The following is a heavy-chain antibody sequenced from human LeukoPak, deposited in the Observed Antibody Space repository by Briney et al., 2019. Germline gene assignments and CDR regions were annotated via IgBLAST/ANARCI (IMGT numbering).Heavy chain of an antibody. D-gene: IGHD4-23*01. J-gene: IGHJ5*02. Sequence: ASVKVSCKASGGTFSSYAISWVRQAPGQGLEWMGGVIPILGIANYAQKFQGRVTITADKSTSTAYMELSSLRSEDTAVYYCARDRLIGPLYGGPQEDWFDPWGQGTLVTVSS. CDR2: VIPILGIA. V-gene: IGHV1-69*10. CDR3: ARDRLIGPLYGGPQEDWFDP. CDR1: GGTFSSYA.